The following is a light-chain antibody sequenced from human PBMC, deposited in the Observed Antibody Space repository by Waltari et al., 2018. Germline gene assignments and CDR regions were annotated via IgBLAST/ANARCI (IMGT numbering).Light chain of an antibody. CDR1: SSAIGFYTF. CDR2: HVS. Sequence: HSALPQPASVSGSPGQSITIPCTGTSSAIGFYTFVSWYQQPPGKAPKVMIYHVSNRPSGVSNRFSGSKSGNTASLTISGLQPEDEADYYCASETSTTTLYVFGSGTKVTVL. CDR3: ASETSTTTLYV. V-gene: IGLV2-14*03. J-gene: IGLJ1*01.